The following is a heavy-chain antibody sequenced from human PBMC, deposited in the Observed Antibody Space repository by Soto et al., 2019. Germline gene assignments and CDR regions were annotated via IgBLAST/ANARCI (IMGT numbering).Heavy chain of an antibody. Sequence: GESLKISCQGSGYSFTSYWIGWVRQMPGKGLEWMGIIYPGDSDTRYSPSFQGQVTISADKSISTAYLQWSSLKASDTAMYYCARRDPEYSSSLSHWGQGTLVTVSS. CDR2: IYPGDSDT. D-gene: IGHD6-6*01. CDR1: GYSFTSYW. J-gene: IGHJ4*02. CDR3: ARRDPEYSSSLSH. V-gene: IGHV5-51*01.